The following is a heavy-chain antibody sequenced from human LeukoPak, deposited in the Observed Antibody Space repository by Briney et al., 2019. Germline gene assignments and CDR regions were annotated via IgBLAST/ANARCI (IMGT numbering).Heavy chain of an antibody. V-gene: IGHV4-38-2*02. CDR2: IYHSGST. J-gene: IGHJ6*03. CDR1: GYSISSGYY. CDR3: ARETGAYYYYMDV. Sequence: KPSETLSLTCTVSGYSISSGYYWGWIRQPPGKGLEWIGSIYHSGSTYYNPSLKSRVTISVDTSKNQFSLKLSSVTAADTAVYYCARETGAYYYYMDVWGKGTTVTVSS. D-gene: IGHD1-14*01.